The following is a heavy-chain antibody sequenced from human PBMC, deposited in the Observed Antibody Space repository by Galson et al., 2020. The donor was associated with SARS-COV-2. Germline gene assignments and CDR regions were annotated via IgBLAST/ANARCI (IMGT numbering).Heavy chain of an antibody. J-gene: IGHJ4*02. CDR2: LYDSENT. CDR3: ARGQQTELLTPFDF. D-gene: IGHD1-26*01. Sequence: SQTLSLTCAVSGGHVSSGAFSWSWFPQPPGHGLAWIGHLYDSENTYYNPSLKSRVSISVDRSKNQFSLNLSSVTAADTAVYYCARGQQTELLTPFDFWGQGTLVTVSS. CDR1: GGHVSSGAFS. V-gene: IGHV4-30-2*01.